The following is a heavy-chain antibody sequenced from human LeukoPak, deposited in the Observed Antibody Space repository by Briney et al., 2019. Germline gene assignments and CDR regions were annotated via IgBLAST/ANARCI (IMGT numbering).Heavy chain of an antibody. Sequence: PGGSLRLSCAASGFTFTSYSMNWVRQAPGKGLEWVSTISGGSGSTYYADSVKGRFTISRDNSKNTLYLQMNSLRAEDTAVYYCARGGTKYYFDYWGQGTLVTVSS. CDR3: ARGGTKYYFDY. V-gene: IGHV3-23*01. J-gene: IGHJ4*02. CDR2: ISGGSGST. CDR1: GFTFTSYS. D-gene: IGHD3-16*01.